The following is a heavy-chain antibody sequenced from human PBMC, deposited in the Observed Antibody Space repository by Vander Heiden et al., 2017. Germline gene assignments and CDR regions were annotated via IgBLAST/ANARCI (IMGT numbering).Heavy chain of an antibody. CDR3: AGEGGYCCNPSGV. V-gene: IGHV3-21*01. J-gene: IGHJ4*02. CDR1: GFTFSNYV. Sequence: VHLEQSGGGLVRLGGSLRLSCAASGFTFSNYVVNGVRQAPVKGLECVTSIKSDSNYIYDAYREKGQFTVSRDNAKLSLVLELKSLRAEDTAVYYCAGEGGYCCNPSGVWGQGTMVTVSS. CDR2: IKSDSNYI. D-gene: IGHD2-15*01.